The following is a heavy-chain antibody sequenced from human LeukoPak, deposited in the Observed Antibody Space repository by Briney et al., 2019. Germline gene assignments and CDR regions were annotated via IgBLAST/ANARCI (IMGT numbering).Heavy chain of an antibody. V-gene: IGHV3-30*02. Sequence: PGGSLRLSCEASGFTFSSYGMQWVRQAPGKGLEWVAFIGYDGNKIYYADSVKGRFTISRDNAKNSLYLQMNSLRAEDTALYYCAKDMRRGIAVAGLDYWGQGTLVTVSS. CDR3: AKDMRRGIAVAGLDY. CDR2: IGYDGNKI. D-gene: IGHD6-19*01. J-gene: IGHJ4*02. CDR1: GFTFSSYG.